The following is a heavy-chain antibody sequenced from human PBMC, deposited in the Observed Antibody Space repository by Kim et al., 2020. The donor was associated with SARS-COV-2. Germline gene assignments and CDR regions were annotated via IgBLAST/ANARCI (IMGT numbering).Heavy chain of an antibody. Sequence: GESLKISCKGSGYSFTSYWIGWVRQMPGKGLEWMGIIYPGDSDTRYSPSFQGQVTISADKSISTAYLQWSSLKASDTAMYYCASSSIAAWAGYYGMDVWGQGTTVTVSS. V-gene: IGHV5-51*01. D-gene: IGHD6-6*01. J-gene: IGHJ6*02. CDR2: IYPGDSDT. CDR3: ASSSIAAWAGYYGMDV. CDR1: GYSFTSYW.